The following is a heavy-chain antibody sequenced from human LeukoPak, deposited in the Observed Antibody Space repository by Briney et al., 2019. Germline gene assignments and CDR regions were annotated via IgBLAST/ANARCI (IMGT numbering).Heavy chain of an antibody. V-gene: IGHV4-61*02. CDR2: IYTSGST. D-gene: IGHD5-12*01. Sequence: SETLSLTCTVSGGSISSGGYYWSWIRQPAGKGLEWIGRIYTSGSTNYNTSLKSRVTISVDTSKNQFSLKLTSVTAADTAVYYCARRRGAYDGTDAFDIWGQGTMVTVSS. CDR3: ARRRGAYDGTDAFDI. CDR1: GGSISSGGYY. J-gene: IGHJ3*02.